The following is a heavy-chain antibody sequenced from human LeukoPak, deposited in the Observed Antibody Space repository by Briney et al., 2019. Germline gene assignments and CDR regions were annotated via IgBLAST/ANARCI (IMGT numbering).Heavy chain of an antibody. D-gene: IGHD6-13*01. Sequence: ASVKVSRKASGYTFTSYYMHWVRQAPGQGLEWMGIINPSGGSTSYAQKFQGRVTMTRDTSASTVYMELSSLRSEDTAVYCCARELNWGAAAGRMGNWFDPWGQGTLVTVSS. CDR1: GYTFTSYY. V-gene: IGHV1-46*01. CDR3: ARELNWGAAAGRMGNWFDP. CDR2: INPSGGST. J-gene: IGHJ5*02.